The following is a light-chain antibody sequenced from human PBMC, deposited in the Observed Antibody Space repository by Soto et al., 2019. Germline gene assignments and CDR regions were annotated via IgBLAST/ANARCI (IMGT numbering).Light chain of an antibody. J-gene: IGKJ1*01. CDR2: AAS. CDR3: QHSYSTPPT. CDR1: QSISSY. V-gene: IGKV1-39*01. Sequence: DIPMTQSPSSLSASVGDRVTITCRASQSISSYLNWYQQKPGKAPKLLIYAASSLQSGVPSRFSGSLSGTDFTLTIISLQPEDFATYYCQHSYSTPPTLGQGTKVEIK.